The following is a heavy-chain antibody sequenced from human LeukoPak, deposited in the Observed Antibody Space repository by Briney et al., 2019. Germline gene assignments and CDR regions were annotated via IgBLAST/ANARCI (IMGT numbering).Heavy chain of an antibody. Sequence: SETLSLTCTVSGGSISGGIYYWGWLRQPPGKGLEWIVSVSDTGNTYFNASLKSRVTISVDTSKRQFSLKLTSVTATDTAVYYCARHLSTEDFWTGYPDRINWFDPWGEGTLVTVSS. V-gene: IGHV4-39*01. CDR2: VSDTGNT. CDR1: GGSISGGIYY. J-gene: IGHJ5*02. CDR3: ARHLSTEDFWTGYPDRINWFDP. D-gene: IGHD3/OR15-3a*01.